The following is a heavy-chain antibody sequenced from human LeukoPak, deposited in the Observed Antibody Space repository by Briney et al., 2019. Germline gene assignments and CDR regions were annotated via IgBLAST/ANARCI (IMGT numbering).Heavy chain of an antibody. CDR2: IHYSGTA. J-gene: IGHJ6*02. V-gene: IGHV4-59*01. CDR3: ARDPNSSSSEHFYGMDV. D-gene: IGHD6-6*01. Sequence: SETLSLTCTVSGGSISSFYWSWIRQPLGQGLEWIGYIHYSGTANYISSLKSRVTISVDTSKNQFSLKLQSVTAADTAVYYCARDPNSSSSEHFYGMDVWGRGTSVTVSS. CDR1: GGSISSFY.